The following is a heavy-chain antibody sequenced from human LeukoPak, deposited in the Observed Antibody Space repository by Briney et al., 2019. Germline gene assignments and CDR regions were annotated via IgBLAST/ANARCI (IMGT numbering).Heavy chain of an antibody. CDR3: ARNKLAVNWNQLYFFDY. V-gene: IGHV1-18*01. D-gene: IGHD1-1*01. J-gene: IGHJ4*02. CDR2: VSPYNDNT. Sequence: ASVKLFCKASGGTFSSYAISWVRQAPGQGLEWMGWVSPYNDNTNYAQKSEGRVPMPTDTSTSTAYMALRSQRSEDTAVYYCARNKLAVNWNQLYFFDYWGQGTLVTVSS. CDR1: GGTFSSYA.